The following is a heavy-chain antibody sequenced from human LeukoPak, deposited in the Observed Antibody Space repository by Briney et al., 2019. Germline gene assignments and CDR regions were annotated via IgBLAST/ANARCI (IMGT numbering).Heavy chain of an antibody. CDR3: ARGDSVYDAFDI. CDR1: GGSISSYY. V-gene: IGHV4-59*01. CDR2: VYYSGST. J-gene: IGHJ3*02. Sequence: SETLSLTCAVSGGSISSYYWSWIRQPPEKGLEWIGYVYYSGSTDYNPSLKSRVTISVDTSKNQFSLKLNSVTAADTAVYYCARGDSVYDAFDIWGQGTMVTVSS. D-gene: IGHD5/OR15-5a*01.